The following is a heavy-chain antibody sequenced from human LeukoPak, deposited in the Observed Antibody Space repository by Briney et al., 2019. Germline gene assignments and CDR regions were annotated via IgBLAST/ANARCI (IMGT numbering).Heavy chain of an antibody. Sequence: SETLSLTCAVSGGSISSGGYSWSWIRQPPGKGLEWIGYIYHSGSTYYNPSLKSRVTISVDRSKNQFSLKLSSVTAADTAVYYCARALREPAFYGMDVWGQGTTVTVSS. V-gene: IGHV4-30-2*01. J-gene: IGHJ6*02. CDR2: IYHSGST. CDR1: GGSISSGGYS. CDR3: ARALREPAFYGMDV. D-gene: IGHD1-14*01.